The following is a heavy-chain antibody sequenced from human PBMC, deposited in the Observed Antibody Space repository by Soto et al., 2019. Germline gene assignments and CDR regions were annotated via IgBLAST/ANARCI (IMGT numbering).Heavy chain of an antibody. CDR3: ARVSKRWPPHRVCGGSCCGGLAFDI. CDR1: GGSISSGGYY. CDR2: IYYSGST. J-gene: IGHJ3*02. V-gene: IGHV4-31*03. D-gene: IGHD2-15*01. Sequence: QVQLQESGPGLVKPSQTLSLTCTVSGGSISSGGYYWSWIRQHPGKGLEWIGYIYYSGSTYYNPSLKSRVTMSVDTSKTQFSLKMSSVTAADTAVYYCARVSKRWPPHRVCGGSCCGGLAFDIWGQGTMVTVSS.